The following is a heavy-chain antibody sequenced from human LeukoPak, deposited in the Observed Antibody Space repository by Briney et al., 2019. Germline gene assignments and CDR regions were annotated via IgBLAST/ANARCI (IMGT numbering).Heavy chain of an antibody. CDR2: ISYDGSNK. D-gene: IGHD3-22*01. V-gene: IGHV3-30-3*01. J-gene: IGHJ4*02. CDR1: GFTFSSYA. Sequence: GGSLRLSCAASGFTFSSYAMHWVRQAPGKGLEWVAVISYDGSNKYYADSVKGRFTISRDNSKNTLYLQMNSLRAEDTAVYYCAKDQPIVVVPYYFDYWGQGTLVTVSS. CDR3: AKDQPIVVVPYYFDY.